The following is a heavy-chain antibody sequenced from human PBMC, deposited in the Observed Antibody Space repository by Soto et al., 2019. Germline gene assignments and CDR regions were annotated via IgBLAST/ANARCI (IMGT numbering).Heavy chain of an antibody. V-gene: IGHV3-66*01. D-gene: IGHD4-17*01. Sequence: EVQLVESGGGLDQAGRSLRLSCAASGFTVRSNYMSWVRQAPGKWLERVSVIYSGGSTYYADSVKGRFTISRDNSKNTLYLQMNSLRAEDTAVYYCARDVRTTVFVYCGQRTLVSVSS. CDR1: GFTVRSNY. CDR2: IYSGGST. CDR3: ARDVRTTVFVY. J-gene: IGHJ4*02.